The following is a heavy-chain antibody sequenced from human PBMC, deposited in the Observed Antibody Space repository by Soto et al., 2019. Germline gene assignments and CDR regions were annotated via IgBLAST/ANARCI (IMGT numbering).Heavy chain of an antibody. D-gene: IGHD3-22*01. CDR2: ISAYNGNT. V-gene: IGHV1-18*04. J-gene: IGHJ6*02. CDR3: ARQGSGSSGYKGLQGGMDX. Sequence: ASVKVSCKASGYTFTSYGISWVRQAPGQGLEWMGWISAYNGNTDYAQKLQGRVTMTTDTSTSTAYMELRSLRSDDTAVYYCARQGSGSSGYKGLQGGMDXWGQGTTVTV. CDR1: GYTFTSYG.